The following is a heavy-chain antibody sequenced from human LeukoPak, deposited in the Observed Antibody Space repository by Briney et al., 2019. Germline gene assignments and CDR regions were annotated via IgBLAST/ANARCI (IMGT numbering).Heavy chain of an antibody. V-gene: IGHV3-23*01. Sequence: HPGGSLRLSCAASGFTFSSYAMSWVRQAPGKGLEWVSAISGSGGSTYYADSVKGRFTISRDNSKNTLYLQMNSLRAEDTAVYYCATTARGYSYGYFVYWGQGTLVTVSS. CDR2: ISGSGGST. D-gene: IGHD5-18*01. J-gene: IGHJ4*02. CDR1: GFTFSSYA. CDR3: ATTARGYSYGYFVY.